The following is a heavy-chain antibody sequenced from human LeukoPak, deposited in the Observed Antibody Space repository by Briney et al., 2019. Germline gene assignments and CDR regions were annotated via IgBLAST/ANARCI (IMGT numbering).Heavy chain of an antibody. CDR1: GGTFSSYA. J-gene: IGHJ6*03. CDR2: IIPIFGTA. CDR3: ARVPSAAGNYYYYMDV. V-gene: IGHV1-69*01. D-gene: IGHD6-13*01. Sequence: SVKVSCKASGGTFSSYAISWVRQAPGQGLEWMGGIIPIFGTANYAQKFQGRVTITADESTSTAYMELSSLRSEGTAVYYCARVPSAAGNYYYYMDVWGKGTTVTVSS.